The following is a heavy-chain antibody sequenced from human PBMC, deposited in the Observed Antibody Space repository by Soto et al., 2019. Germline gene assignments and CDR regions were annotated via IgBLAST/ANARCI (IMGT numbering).Heavy chain of an antibody. D-gene: IGHD3-16*02. V-gene: IGHV1-3*01. J-gene: IGHJ4*02. CDR3: ARDRHPTWGSYRASLSYFDY. CDR2: INAGNGNT. CDR1: GYTFTSYA. Sequence: QVQLVQSGAEVKKPGASVKVSCKASGYTFTSYAMHWVRQAPGQRLEWMGWINAGNGNTKYSQKFQGRVTITRGTSASTAYMELSSLRSEDTAVYYCARDRHPTWGSYRASLSYFDYWGQGTLVTVSS.